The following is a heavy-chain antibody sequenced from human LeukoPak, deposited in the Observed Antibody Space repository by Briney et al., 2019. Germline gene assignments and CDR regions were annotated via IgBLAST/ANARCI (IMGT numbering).Heavy chain of an antibody. J-gene: IGHJ3*02. D-gene: IGHD6-19*01. CDR3: ARGRIAVALTGAFDI. V-gene: IGHV4-59*01. Sequence: PSETLSLTCTVSGVAISTDDWNCIRQPPGEGLEWIGYIYYSGSTSYNPSLKSRVTISVDTSKIQFSLKLTSVTAEDTAVYYCARGRIAVALTGAFDIWGQGTMVSVSS. CDR1: GVAISTDD. CDR2: IYYSGST.